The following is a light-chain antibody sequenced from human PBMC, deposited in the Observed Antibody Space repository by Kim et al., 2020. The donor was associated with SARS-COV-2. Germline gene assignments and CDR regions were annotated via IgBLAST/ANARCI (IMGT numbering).Light chain of an antibody. CDR2: RNT. J-gene: IGLJ2*01. CDR3: ATWEDSLSGPV. Sequence: ELTQPPSASGTPGQRITISCSGSTSNIGNNYVSWYQQVPGAAPKVLIYRNTVRPSGVPDRFSGSKSVTSASLAISGLRSEDEAVYYCATWEDSLSGPVFGGGTKVTVL. V-gene: IGLV1-47*01. CDR1: TSNIGNNY.